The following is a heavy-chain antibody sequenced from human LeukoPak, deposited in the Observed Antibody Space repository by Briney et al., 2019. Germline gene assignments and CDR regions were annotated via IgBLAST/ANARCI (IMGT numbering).Heavy chain of an antibody. CDR1: GGSLSGHY. CDR2: IYYTGTT. Sequence: SETQSLTCTVGGGSLSGHYWGWIRQPPGKGLELVGHIYYTGTTFYNPSLNSRVTITLDTSRNQFSLRLTSVIAADTAVYYCARFSWGCSTASCYLTNWGQGALVTVSS. CDR3: ARFSWGCSTASCYLTN. V-gene: IGHV4-59*11. J-gene: IGHJ4*02. D-gene: IGHD2-2*01.